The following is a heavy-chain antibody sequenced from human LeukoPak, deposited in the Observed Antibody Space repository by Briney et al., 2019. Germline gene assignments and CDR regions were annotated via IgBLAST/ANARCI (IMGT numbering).Heavy chain of an antibody. V-gene: IGHV1-8*02. CDR2: MNPNSGNT. J-gene: IGHJ6*02. D-gene: IGHD6-13*01. CDR3: ARRYSSYYYYYGMDV. Sequence: GAPVKVSCKASGYTFTSYDINWVRQATGQGLEWMGWMNPNSGNTGYAQKFQGRVTMTRNTSISTAYMELSSLRSEDTAVYYCARRYSSYYYYYGMDVWGQGTTVTVSS. CDR1: GYTFTSYD.